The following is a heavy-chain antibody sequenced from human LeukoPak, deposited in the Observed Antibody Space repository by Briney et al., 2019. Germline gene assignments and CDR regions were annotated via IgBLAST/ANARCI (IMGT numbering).Heavy chain of an antibody. CDR1: GDSISTYY. Sequence: SETLSLTCTVSGDSISTYYWSWIRQPPGKGLEWIGYIYYSGSTNYNPSLKSRVTISVDTSKNQFSLKLSSVTAADTAVYYCARHYGGLQSSFDYWGQGTLVTVSS. V-gene: IGHV4-59*08. D-gene: IGHD4-11*01. J-gene: IGHJ4*02. CDR3: ARHYGGLQSSFDY. CDR2: IYYSGST.